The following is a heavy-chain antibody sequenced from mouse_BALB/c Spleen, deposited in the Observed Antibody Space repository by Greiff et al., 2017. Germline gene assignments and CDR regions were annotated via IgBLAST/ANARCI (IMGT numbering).Heavy chain of an antibody. Sequence: VQLQQSGAELARPGASVKMSCKASGYTFTSYTMHWVKQRPGQGLEWIGYINPSSGYTNYNQKFKDKATLTADKSSSTAYMQLSSLTSEDSAVYYCARKGLLRLPFDYWGQGTTLTVSS. CDR3: ARKGLLRLPFDY. V-gene: IGHV1-4*01. D-gene: IGHD1-2*01. J-gene: IGHJ2*01. CDR2: INPSSGYT. CDR1: GYTFTSYT.